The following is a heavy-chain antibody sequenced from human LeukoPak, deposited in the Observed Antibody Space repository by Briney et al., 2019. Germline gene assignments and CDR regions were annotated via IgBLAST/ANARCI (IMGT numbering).Heavy chain of an antibody. CDR3: ARRRIQLWLYYFDY. CDR2: IYYSGST. V-gene: IGHV4-39*01. D-gene: IGHD5-18*01. J-gene: IGHJ4*02. Sequence: PSETLSLTCTVSGGSISSSSYYWGWIRQPPGKGLEWIGSIYYSGSTYYNPSLKSRVTISVDTSKNQFSLKMSSVTAADTAVYYCARRRIQLWLYYFDYWGQGTLVTVSS. CDR1: GGSISSSSYY.